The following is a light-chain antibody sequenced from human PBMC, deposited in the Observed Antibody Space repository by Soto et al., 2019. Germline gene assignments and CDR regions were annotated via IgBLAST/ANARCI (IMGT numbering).Light chain of an antibody. CDR1: SSDVGGYNY. CDR3: SSYTSSSAYV. Sequence: QSALTQPASVSGSPGQSITISCTGTSSDVGGYNYVSWYQQHPGKAPKLMIYDVNNRPSGVSNRFSGSKSGNTASLTISGLQAEDEVDYYCSSYTSSSAYVFGTGTKLTVL. J-gene: IGLJ1*01. CDR2: DVN. V-gene: IGLV2-14*03.